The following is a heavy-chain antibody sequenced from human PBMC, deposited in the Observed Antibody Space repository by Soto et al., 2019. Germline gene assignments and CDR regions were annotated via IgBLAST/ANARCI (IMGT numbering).Heavy chain of an antibody. Sequence: EVQLVESGGGLVQPGGSLRLSCAASEFAVSSNYMTWVRQAPGKGLEWVSVVHSGGSTYYADSVKDRFTLSRDNSKNTVYLQMSSLRADDTALYYCATGGSGVFDYWGQGTLVTVSS. CDR1: EFAVSSNY. CDR3: ATGGSGVFDY. V-gene: IGHV3-66*01. J-gene: IGHJ4*02. CDR2: VHSGGST. D-gene: IGHD6-19*01.